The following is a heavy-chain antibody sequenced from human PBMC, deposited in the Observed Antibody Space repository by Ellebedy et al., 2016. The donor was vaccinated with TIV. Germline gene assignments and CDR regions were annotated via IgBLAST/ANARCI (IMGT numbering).Heavy chain of an antibody. Sequence: AASVKVSCKASGYTFTSYYMHWVRQAPGQGLEWMGIIDPSGGSTSYAQKFQGRLTMTRDTSTSTVYMELSSLRSEDTAVYYCARDAIVVVTSRGDAFDIWGQGTVVTVSS. J-gene: IGHJ3*02. V-gene: IGHV1-46*01. D-gene: IGHD2-21*02. CDR1: GYTFTSYY. CDR2: IDPSGGST. CDR3: ARDAIVVVTSRGDAFDI.